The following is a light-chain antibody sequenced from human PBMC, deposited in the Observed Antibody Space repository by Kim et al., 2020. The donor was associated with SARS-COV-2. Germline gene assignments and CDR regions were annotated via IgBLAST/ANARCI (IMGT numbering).Light chain of an antibody. Sequence: EIVLTQYPATLSLSPGERATLSCRASQSVSNYLTWYQQKPGQAPRLLIHDASNRATGIPARFSGSGSGTDFTLTISSLEPEDFAVYYCHQRGSWPLTFGPGTKVDIK. J-gene: IGKJ3*01. CDR3: HQRGSWPLT. V-gene: IGKV3-11*01. CDR2: DAS. CDR1: QSVSNY.